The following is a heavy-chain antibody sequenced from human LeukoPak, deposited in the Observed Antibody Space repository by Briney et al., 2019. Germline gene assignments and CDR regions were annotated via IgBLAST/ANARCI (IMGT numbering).Heavy chain of an antibody. D-gene: IGHD3-10*01. V-gene: IGHV3-48*03. CDR1: GFTFSSYE. J-gene: IGHJ4*02. CDR2: ISSSGYTI. Sequence: GGSLRLSCAASGFTFSSYETNWVRQAPGKGLEWVSYISSSGYTIYYADSVKGRFTISRDNAKNSLYLQMNSLRAEDTAVYYCARDRYDSGSYLFDYWGLGTLVTVSS. CDR3: ARDRYDSGSYLFDY.